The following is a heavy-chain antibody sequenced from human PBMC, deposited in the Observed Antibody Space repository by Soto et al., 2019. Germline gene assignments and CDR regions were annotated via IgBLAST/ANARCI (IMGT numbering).Heavy chain of an antibody. V-gene: IGHV3-23*01. CDR3: VTAYCGFTSCPSLFEHYYYDMDV. CDR1: GFTFSTYA. Sequence: EVQLLESGGGLVQPGGSLRLSCAASGFTFSTYAMNWVRQAPGKGLEWVSGISGSGDSTYYADSVKGRFTISRDNSKNTLYVEMTSLRAEDTAVYHCVTAYCGFTSCPSLFEHYYYDMDVWGKGTTVTVSS. D-gene: IGHD2-2*01. CDR2: ISGSGDST. J-gene: IGHJ6*03.